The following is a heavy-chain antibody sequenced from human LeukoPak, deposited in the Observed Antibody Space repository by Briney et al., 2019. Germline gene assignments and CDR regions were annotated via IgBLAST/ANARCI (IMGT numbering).Heavy chain of an antibody. CDR1: GGTFSSYA. CDR3: ARQGGSYGWFDP. Sequence: GASVKVSCKASGGTFSSYAISWVRQAPGQGLEWMGGIIPIFGTANYAQKFQGRVTITADESTGTAYMELSSLRSEDTAVYYCARQGGSYGWFDPWGQGTLVTVSS. CDR2: IIPIFGTA. V-gene: IGHV1-69*13. D-gene: IGHD1-26*01. J-gene: IGHJ5*02.